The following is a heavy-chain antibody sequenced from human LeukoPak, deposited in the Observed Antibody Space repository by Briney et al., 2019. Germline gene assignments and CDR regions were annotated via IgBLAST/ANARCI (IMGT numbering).Heavy chain of an antibody. Sequence: PGGSLRLSCAASGFTFSNYAMSWVRQAPGKGLEWVSAVSGRDTSTSYTDSVKGRFTISRDNSKNTLYLQMNSLSGEDTAIYYCAKWGDYDVLTGYYDSDYWGQGTLVTVSS. J-gene: IGHJ4*02. CDR2: VSGRDTST. V-gene: IGHV3-23*01. CDR1: GFTFSNYA. CDR3: AKWGDYDVLTGYYDSDY. D-gene: IGHD3-9*01.